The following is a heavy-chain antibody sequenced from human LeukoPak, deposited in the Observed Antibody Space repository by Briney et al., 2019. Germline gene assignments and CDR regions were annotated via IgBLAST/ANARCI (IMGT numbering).Heavy chain of an antibody. J-gene: IGHJ5*02. CDR3: AREFWGYGDPNWFDP. CDR1: GGSISEYY. D-gene: IGHD3-16*01. V-gene: IGHV4-59*12. Sequence: SETLSLTCNVFGGSISEYYWSWIRQPPGKGLEWIGYVYYTGIATYKPSLKSRVSISVDTSKNRFYLNLTSVTAADTAVYYCAREFWGYGDPNWFDPWGQGTLVTVSS. CDR2: VYYTGIA.